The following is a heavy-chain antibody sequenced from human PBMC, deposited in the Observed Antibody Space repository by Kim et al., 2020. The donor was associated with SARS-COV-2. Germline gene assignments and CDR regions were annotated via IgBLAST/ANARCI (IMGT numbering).Heavy chain of an antibody. CDR3: ARRKAESAKYFDY. CDR2: INPSGGGT. V-gene: IGHV1-46*01. D-gene: IGHD3-10*01. CDR1: GYTFTNYF. Sequence: ASVKVSCKASGYTFTNYFMHWVRQAPGQGLEWMGIINPSGGGTTYAQKFQGRITITRDTSTSTVYMEVSSLRAEDTAVYYCARRKAESAKYFDYWGQGTLVTVSS. J-gene: IGHJ4*02.